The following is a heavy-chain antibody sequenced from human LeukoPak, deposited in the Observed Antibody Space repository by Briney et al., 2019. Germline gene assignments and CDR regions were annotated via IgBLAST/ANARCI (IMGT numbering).Heavy chain of an antibody. Sequence: APVRVSCTASGYTFSTSGVSWVSQAPGHGLELMGCTNAYNGKKNYAQKLQGRVTMATDTSTSAAYMELRSLRSDDTAVYYCARDQISGYYVYWGQGTLVTVSS. J-gene: IGHJ4*02. D-gene: IGHD3-22*01. CDR2: TNAYNGKK. CDR3: ARDQISGYYVY. V-gene: IGHV1-18*01. CDR1: GYTFSTSG.